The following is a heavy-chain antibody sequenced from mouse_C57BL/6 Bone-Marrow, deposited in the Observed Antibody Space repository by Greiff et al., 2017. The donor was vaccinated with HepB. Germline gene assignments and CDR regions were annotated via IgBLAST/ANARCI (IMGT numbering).Heavy chain of an antibody. J-gene: IGHJ4*01. Sequence: VQLQQSGPELVKPGDSVKISCKASGYSFTGYFMNWVMQSHGKSLAWIGRINPYNGDTFYNQKFKGKATLTVDKSSSTAHMELRSLTSEDSAVYYCARDDYGSSYDAMDYWGQGTSVTVSS. CDR1: GYSFTGYF. D-gene: IGHD1-1*01. CDR3: ARDDYGSSYDAMDY. CDR2: INPYNGDT. V-gene: IGHV1-20*01.